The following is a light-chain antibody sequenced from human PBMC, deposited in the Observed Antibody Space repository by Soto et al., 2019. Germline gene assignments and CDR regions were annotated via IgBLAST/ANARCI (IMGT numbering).Light chain of an antibody. J-gene: IGKJ2*02. CDR3: QQYNSYPCT. V-gene: IGKV1-5*03. CDR2: KAS. CDR1: QSIDSW. Sequence: DLQMTQSPSTLSASVGDRVTITCRASQSIDSWLAWYQQKPGKAPKLLIYKASSLESGVPSRFGGSGSGTEFTLTISSLQPDDFATYYCQQYNSYPCTFGQGTKLETK.